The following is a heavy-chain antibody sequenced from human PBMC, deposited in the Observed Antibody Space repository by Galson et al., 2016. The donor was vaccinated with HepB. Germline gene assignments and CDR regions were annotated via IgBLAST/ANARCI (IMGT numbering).Heavy chain of an antibody. D-gene: IGHD5-24*01. CDR3: ARRGRWHYGLDV. CDR1: GFTFSDNY. CDR2: ISTSGETI. Sequence: SLRLSCAASGFTFSDNYMTWIRQAPGKGLEWTSYISTSGETIYYADSVKGRFTIPRDNAKSSLYLQMNGLRVEDTAVYFCARRGRWHYGLDVWGKGTAVTVSS. V-gene: IGHV3-11*01. J-gene: IGHJ6*04.